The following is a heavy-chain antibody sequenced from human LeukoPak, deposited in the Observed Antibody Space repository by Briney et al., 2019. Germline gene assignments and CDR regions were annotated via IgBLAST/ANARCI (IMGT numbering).Heavy chain of an antibody. CDR2: ISYDGSNK. CDR1: EFTFSSYA. Sequence: GGSLRLSCAASEFTFSSYAMHWVRQAAGKGLEWVAAISYDGSNKYYADSVKGRFTISRDNSKNTLYVQMNSLRAEDTAVYYCAKDLLLWFGELYQNYFDYWGQGTLVTVSS. V-gene: IGHV3-30*04. J-gene: IGHJ4*02. D-gene: IGHD3-10*01. CDR3: AKDLLLWFGELYQNYFDY.